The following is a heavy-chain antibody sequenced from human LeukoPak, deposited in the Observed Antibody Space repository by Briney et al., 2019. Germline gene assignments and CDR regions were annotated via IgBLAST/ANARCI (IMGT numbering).Heavy chain of an antibody. CDR1: GFTFSSYS. CDR3: ARAPRDYSNFDY. CDR2: ISSSSSYI. Sequence: GGSLRLSCAASGFTFSSYSMNWVRQAPGKGLEWVSSISSSSSYIYYADSLKGRFTISRDNAKNSLYLQMNSLRAEDTAVYYCARAPRDYSNFDYWGQGTLVTVSS. V-gene: IGHV3-21*01. D-gene: IGHD4-17*01. J-gene: IGHJ4*02.